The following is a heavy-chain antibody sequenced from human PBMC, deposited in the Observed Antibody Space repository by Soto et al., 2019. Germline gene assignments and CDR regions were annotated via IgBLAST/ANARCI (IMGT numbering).Heavy chain of an antibody. Sequence: QAQLQQWGAGLLKPSETLSLTCSFHGVSFSGYFWSWIRRPPGKGLEGIGEINQSGTTHYNPSLKSRLTISVNTSTNQISLNLTSVTAADTAVYYCARRYSGSGYYESWGQGSPVTISP. V-gene: IGHV4-34*01. J-gene: IGHJ4*02. D-gene: IGHD5-12*01. CDR2: INQSGTT. CDR1: GVSFSGYF. CDR3: ARRYSGSGYYES.